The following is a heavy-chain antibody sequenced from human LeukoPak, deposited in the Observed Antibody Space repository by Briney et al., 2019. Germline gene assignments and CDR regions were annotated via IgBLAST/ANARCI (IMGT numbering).Heavy chain of an antibody. CDR3: VRGPYSSDAGY. D-gene: IGHD5-12*01. CDR1: GGSFSGYY. J-gene: IGHJ4*02. V-gene: IGHV4-34*01. CDR2: INHSGST. Sequence: SETLSLTCAVYGGSFSGYYWSWIRQPPGKGLEWIGEINHSGSTNYNPSLKSRVTISVDTSKNQFSLKLSSVTAADTAVYFCVRGPYSSDAGYWGQGTLVIVSS.